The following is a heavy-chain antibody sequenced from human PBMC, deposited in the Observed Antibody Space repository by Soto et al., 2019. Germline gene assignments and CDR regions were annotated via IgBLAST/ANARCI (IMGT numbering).Heavy chain of an antibody. V-gene: IGHV3-21*01. Sequence: GGSLRLSCAAPGFTFGSYSMNWVRQAPGKGLEWVSSISSSSSYIYYADSVKGRFTISRDNAKNSLYLQMNSLRAEDTAVYYSARAMKHYGSKEFGYWGQGTLVTVSS. CDR1: GFTFGSYS. CDR2: ISSSSSYI. J-gene: IGHJ4*02. D-gene: IGHD3-16*01. CDR3: ARAMKHYGSKEFGY.